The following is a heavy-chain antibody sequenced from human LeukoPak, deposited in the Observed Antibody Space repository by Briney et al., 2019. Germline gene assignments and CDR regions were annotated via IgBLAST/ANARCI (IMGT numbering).Heavy chain of an antibody. Sequence: GQSLKISCKGSGYSFTSYWIGWVRHMPGKRLEWMGIIYPAHSATRYSTSVQGQVTISADKSISTAYLQWSSLKASDTAMYYCARLPEQQLVGGVLDYWGQGTLVTVSS. J-gene: IGHJ4*02. D-gene: IGHD6-13*01. CDR2: IYPAHSAT. CDR1: GYSFTSYW. CDR3: ARLPEQQLVGGVLDY. V-gene: IGHV5-51*01.